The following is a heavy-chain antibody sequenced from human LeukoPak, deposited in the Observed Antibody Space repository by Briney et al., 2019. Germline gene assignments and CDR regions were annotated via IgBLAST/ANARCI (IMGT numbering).Heavy chain of an antibody. CDR3: ANVITFGGVIVPFDY. J-gene: IGHJ4*02. CDR2: ISGSGGST. V-gene: IGHV3-23*01. D-gene: IGHD3-16*02. CDR1: GFTFSSYA. Sequence: GGSLRLSCAASGFTFSSYAMSWVRQAPGKGLEWVSAISGSGGSTYYADSVKGRFTISRDNSKNTLYLQMNSLRAEDTAVYYCANVITFGGVIVPFDYWAQGTLVTVSS.